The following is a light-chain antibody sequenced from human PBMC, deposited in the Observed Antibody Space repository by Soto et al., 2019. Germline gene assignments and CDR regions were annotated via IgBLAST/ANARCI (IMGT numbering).Light chain of an antibody. J-gene: IGKJ1*01. Sequence: EIVLTQSPGTLSLSPGERATLSCRASQSVSSSYLAWYQQKPGQAPRLLIYGASSRATGIPDRFSGSGSGTDVTLTISRLEPEDFEVYYCQQYGSSPWTFGQGTKVEIK. CDR2: GAS. CDR1: QSVSSSY. CDR3: QQYGSSPWT. V-gene: IGKV3-20*01.